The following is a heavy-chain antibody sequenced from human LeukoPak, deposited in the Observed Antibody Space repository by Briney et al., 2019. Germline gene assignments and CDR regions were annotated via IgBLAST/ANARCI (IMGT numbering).Heavy chain of an antibody. D-gene: IGHD3-10*01. CDR3: ARSFNGDLDY. Sequence: SQTLPLTCGISGDSVSSNSAAWNWIRQSPSRGLEWLGRTYYRSKWYNGYALSVKSRITISPDTSKNQFSLHLNSVTPEDTAVYYCARSFNGDLDYWGQGTLVTVSS. J-gene: IGHJ4*02. V-gene: IGHV6-1*01. CDR2: TYYRSKWYN. CDR1: GDSVSSNSAA.